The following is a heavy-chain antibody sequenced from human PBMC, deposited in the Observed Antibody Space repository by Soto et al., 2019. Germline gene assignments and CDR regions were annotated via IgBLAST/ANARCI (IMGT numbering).Heavy chain of an antibody. CDR1: GGSASSSAHH. J-gene: IGHJ4*02. V-gene: IGHV4-61*08. CDR2: IYYSGST. Sequence: QVQLQKSGPGRVKPSETLSPSCTVSGGSASSSAHHWSWIRQPPGKGLEWIGYIYYSGSTNYNPSLKSRVAISMDRSRNLFSLRLNSVTAADTAIYYCVTEYYETIDYHKIDWGQGTLVTVSS. CDR3: VTEYYETIDYHKID. D-gene: IGHD3-16*01.